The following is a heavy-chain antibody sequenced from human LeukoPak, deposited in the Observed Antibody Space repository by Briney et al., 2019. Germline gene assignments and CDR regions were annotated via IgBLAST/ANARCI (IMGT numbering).Heavy chain of an antibody. V-gene: IGHV5-51*01. D-gene: IGHD5-24*01. CDR1: GSRFTSYW. CDR2: IYPGDSDT. CDR3: ARRFQRQAFDY. Sequence: GASLQISCKGSGSRFTSYWSGWVRQLPGKGLEWMGIIYPGDSDTRYSPSFQGQVTISADKSISTAYLQWSSLKASDTAKYYCARRFQRQAFDYWGQGTLVTVSS. J-gene: IGHJ4*02.